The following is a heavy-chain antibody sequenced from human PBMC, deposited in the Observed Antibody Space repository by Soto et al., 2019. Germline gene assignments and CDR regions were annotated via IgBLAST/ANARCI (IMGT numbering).Heavy chain of an antibody. CDR3: ARASDGVLWFGESRYYFDY. CDR2: IYHSGST. J-gene: IGHJ4*02. CDR1: GYSISSGYY. V-gene: IGHV4-38-2*02. D-gene: IGHD3-10*01. Sequence: SETLSLTCTVSGYSISSGYYWGWIRQPPGKGLEWIGSIYHSGSTYYNPSLKSRVTISVDTSKNQFSLKLSSGTAADTAVYYCARASDGVLWFGESRYYFDYWGQGTLVTVSS.